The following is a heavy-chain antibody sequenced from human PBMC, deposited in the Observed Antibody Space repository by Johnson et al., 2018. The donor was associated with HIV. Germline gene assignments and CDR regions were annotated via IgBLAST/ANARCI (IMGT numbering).Heavy chain of an antibody. CDR3: ARKGCRGRAVAEDAFGI. J-gene: IGHJ3*02. CDR2: ISYDGSNK. D-gene: IGHD6-19*01. V-gene: IGHV3-30*04. Sequence: QVQLVESGGGVVQPGRSLRLSCAASGFSFSSYAMHWVRQAPGKGLEWVAVISYDGSNKYYADSVKGRFTISRDNAKNSLYLQMNSLRAEDTALYYCARKGCRGRAVAEDAFGIVGQGTMVTGSS. CDR1: GFSFSSYA.